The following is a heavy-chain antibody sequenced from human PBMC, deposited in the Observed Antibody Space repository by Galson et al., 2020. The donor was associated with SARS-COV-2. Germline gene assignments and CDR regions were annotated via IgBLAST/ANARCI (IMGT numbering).Heavy chain of an antibody. J-gene: IGHJ3*01. CDR3: ARSRIVVVINDVDV. CDR1: GGSISSGGYY. Sequence: ETSETLSLTCTVSGGSISSGGYYWSWNRQHPGQGLEWIGYIYYSGSTYYNPSLKSRVTISVDTSKNQFSLKLSSVTAADTAVYYCARSRIVVVINDVDVWGQGTIVTFS. CDR2: IYYSGST. D-gene: IGHD3-22*01. V-gene: IGHV4-31*03.